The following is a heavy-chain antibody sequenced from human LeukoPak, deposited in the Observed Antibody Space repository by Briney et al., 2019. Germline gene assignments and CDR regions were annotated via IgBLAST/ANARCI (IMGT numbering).Heavy chain of an antibody. V-gene: IGHV4-38-2*01. D-gene: IGHD3-3*01. CDR3: ARLYDFWSGFGFDP. CDR1: GYSISSGYY. CDR2: IYHSGST. Sequence: SETLSLTCAVSGYSISSGYYWGWIRQPPGKGLEWIGSIYHSGSTYYNPSLKSRVTISVDTSKNQFSLKLSSVTAADTAVYYCARLYDFWSGFGFDPWGQGTLVTASS. J-gene: IGHJ5*02.